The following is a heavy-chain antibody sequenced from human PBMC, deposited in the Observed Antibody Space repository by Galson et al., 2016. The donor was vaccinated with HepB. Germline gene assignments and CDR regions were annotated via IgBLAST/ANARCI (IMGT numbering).Heavy chain of an antibody. Sequence: SETLSLTCTVSGGSITNYYWSWIRQSPGKGLEWIGYIFYSGATKYNPSLESRITISVDTSKNQFSLKLGSVTAADTAVYYCARGGASSRWSFPWGQGTLVTVSS. V-gene: IGHV4-59*01. D-gene: IGHD2-21*01. CDR2: IFYSGAT. J-gene: IGHJ5*02. CDR3: ARGGASSRWSFP. CDR1: GGSITNYY.